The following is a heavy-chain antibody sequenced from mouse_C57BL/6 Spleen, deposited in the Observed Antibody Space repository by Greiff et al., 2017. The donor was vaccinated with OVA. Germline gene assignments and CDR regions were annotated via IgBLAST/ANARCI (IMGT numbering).Heavy chain of an antibody. Sequence: QVHVKQSGAELVRPGTSVKVSCKASGYAFTNYLIEWVKQRPGQGLEWIGVINPGSGGTNYNEKFKGKATLTADKSSSTAYMQLSSLTSEDSAVYFCARSGFITTVVAPFAYWGQGTLVTVSA. CDR3: ARSGFITTVVAPFAY. CDR2: INPGSGGT. CDR1: GYAFTNYL. V-gene: IGHV1-54*01. J-gene: IGHJ3*01. D-gene: IGHD1-1*01.